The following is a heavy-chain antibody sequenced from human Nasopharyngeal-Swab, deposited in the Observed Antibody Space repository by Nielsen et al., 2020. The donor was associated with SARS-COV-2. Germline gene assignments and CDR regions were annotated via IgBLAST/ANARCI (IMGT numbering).Heavy chain of an antibody. CDR2: ISSSSSTI. Sequence: GGSLRLSCAASGFTFSSYSMNWVRQAPGKGLEWVSYISSSSSTIYYADSVKGRFTISRDNAKNSLYLQMNSLRAEDTAVYYCARDQYSYGAYKIDYWGQGTLVTVSS. J-gene: IGHJ4*02. D-gene: IGHD5-18*01. CDR1: GFTFSSYS. CDR3: ARDQYSYGAYKIDY. V-gene: IGHV3-48*01.